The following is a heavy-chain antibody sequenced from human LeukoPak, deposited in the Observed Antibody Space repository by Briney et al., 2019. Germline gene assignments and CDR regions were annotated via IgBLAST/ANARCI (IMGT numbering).Heavy chain of an antibody. CDR3: ARQVLRGVIPVYFDY. CDR2: IYPGDSDT. J-gene: IGHJ4*02. V-gene: IGHV5-51*01. D-gene: IGHD3-10*01. Sequence: GESLKISCKGSGYSFTSYWIGWVRQMPGKGLEWMGIIYPGDSDTRYSPSFQGQVTISADESISTAYLQWSSLKASDTAMYYCARQVLRGVIPVYFDYWGQGTLVTVSS. CDR1: GYSFTSYW.